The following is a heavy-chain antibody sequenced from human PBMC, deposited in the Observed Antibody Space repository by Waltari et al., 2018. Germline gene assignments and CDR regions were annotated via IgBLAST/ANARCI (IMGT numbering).Heavy chain of an antibody. CDR3: ARHGLRDCTNGVCSFQGMDV. CDR1: GYSFASYW. Sequence: EVQLVQSGAEVKKPGESLKISCKGSGYSFASYWIGWVRQMPGKGPEWMGIIYPGDSDTKTSPSVQGQVTISVDKSISTAYLQWSSLKASDTAMYYCARHGLRDCTNGVCSFQGMDVWGQGTTVTVSS. D-gene: IGHD2-8*01. CDR2: IYPGDSDT. V-gene: IGHV5-51*01. J-gene: IGHJ6*02.